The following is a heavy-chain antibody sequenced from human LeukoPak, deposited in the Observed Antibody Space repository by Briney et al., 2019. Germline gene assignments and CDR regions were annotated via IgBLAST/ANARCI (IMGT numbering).Heavy chain of an antibody. J-gene: IGHJ4*02. V-gene: IGHV3-53*01. CDR3: ARASNYYDSSGSPLDVGY. Sequence: PGGSLRLSCAASGFTVSSSYMSWVRQAPGKGLEWVSVIYSGGSTYYADSVKGRFTISRDNSKNTLYLQTNSLRAEDTAVYYCARASNYYDSSGSPLDVGYWGQGTLVTVSS. CDR1: GFTVSSSY. D-gene: IGHD3-22*01. CDR2: IYSGGST.